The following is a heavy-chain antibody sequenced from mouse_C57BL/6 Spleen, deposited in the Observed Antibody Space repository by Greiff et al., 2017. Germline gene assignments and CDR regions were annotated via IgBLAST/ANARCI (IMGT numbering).Heavy chain of an antibody. CDR1: GYTFTSYW. V-gene: IGHV1-74*01. CDR2: IHPSDSDT. J-gene: IGHJ4*01. CDR3: ALITTVVDAMDY. Sequence: VQLQQPGAELVKPGASVKVSCKASGYTFTSYWMHWVKQRPGQGLEWIGRIHPSDSDTNYNQKFKGKATLTVDKSSSTAYMQLSSLTSEDSAVYYCALITTVVDAMDYWGQGTSVTVSS. D-gene: IGHD1-1*01.